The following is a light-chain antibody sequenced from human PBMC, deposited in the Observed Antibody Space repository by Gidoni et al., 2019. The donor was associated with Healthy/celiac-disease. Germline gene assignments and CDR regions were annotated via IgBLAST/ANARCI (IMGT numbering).Light chain of an antibody. CDR2: GAP. V-gene: IGKV3-15*01. J-gene: IGKJ3*01. Sequence: EIVMTQSPATLSVSPGERATLSCRASQSVSSNLAWYQQKPGQAPRLLIYGAPTRATGIPARFSGCGSGTEFTLTISSLQSEDFAVYYCQQYNTWPPITFGPGTKVDIK. CDR3: QQYNTWPPIT. CDR1: QSVSSN.